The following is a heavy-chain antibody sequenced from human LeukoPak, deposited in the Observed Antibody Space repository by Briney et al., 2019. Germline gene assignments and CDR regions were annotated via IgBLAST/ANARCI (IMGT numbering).Heavy chain of an antibody. CDR2: INTDGSIT. J-gene: IGHJ4*02. CDR3: ARDRGPRTGFMVREAYDY. V-gene: IGHV3-74*01. CDR1: GFTFSDYW. D-gene: IGHD3-10*01. Sequence: GGSPRLSCAASGFTFSDYWIHWVRQAPGKGVVWVSRINTDGSITNYADSVKGRFSISRDNAKNTLYLQMSSLRAEDTAVYYCARDRGPRTGFMVREAYDYWGQGTLVTVSS.